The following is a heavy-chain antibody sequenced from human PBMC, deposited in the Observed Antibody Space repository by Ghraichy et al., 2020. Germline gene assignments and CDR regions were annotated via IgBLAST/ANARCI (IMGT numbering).Heavy chain of an antibody. V-gene: IGHV3-21*01. CDR1: GFTFSSYS. Sequence: GGSLRLSCAASGFTFSSYSMNWVRQAPGKGLEWVSSISSSSYIYYADSVKGRFTISRDNAKNSLYLQMNSLRAEDTAVYYCARDVVAAAEYYFDYWGQGTLVTVSS. CDR2: ISSSSYI. CDR3: ARDVVAAAEYYFDY. D-gene: IGHD6-13*01. J-gene: IGHJ4*02.